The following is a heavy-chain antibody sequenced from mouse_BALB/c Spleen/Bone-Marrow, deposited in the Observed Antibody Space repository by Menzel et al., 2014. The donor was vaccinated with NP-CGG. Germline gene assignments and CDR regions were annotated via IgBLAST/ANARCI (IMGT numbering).Heavy chain of an antibody. Sequence: VQLQQSGPELVRPGGSVKLSCKGSGYTFTDYAMHWVKQSHAKSLEWIGVISTYYGNTNYNQKFKAKATMTVDKSSSTAYMELARLASEDSAIYYCERPIYYYGSSYEKGYYFDYWGQGTTLTVSS. D-gene: IGHD1-1*01. CDR1: GYTFTDYA. CDR3: ERPIYYYGSSYEKGYYFDY. CDR2: ISTYYGNT. V-gene: IGHV1-67*01. J-gene: IGHJ2*01.